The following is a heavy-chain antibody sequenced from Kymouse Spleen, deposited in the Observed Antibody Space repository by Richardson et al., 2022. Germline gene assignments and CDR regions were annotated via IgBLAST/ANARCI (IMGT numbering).Heavy chain of an antibody. J-gene: IGHJ6*02. CDR2: IYYSGST. D-gene: IGHD6-6*01. Sequence: QVQLQESGPGLVKPSETLSLTCTVSGGSVSSGSYYWSWIRQPPGKGLEWIGYIYYSGSTNYNPSLKSRVTISVDTSKNQFSLKLSSVTAADTAVYYCARDSSSSYYYYYGMDVWGQGTTVTVSS. CDR1: GGSVSSGSYY. V-gene: IGHV4-61*01. CDR3: ARDSSSSYYYYYGMDV.